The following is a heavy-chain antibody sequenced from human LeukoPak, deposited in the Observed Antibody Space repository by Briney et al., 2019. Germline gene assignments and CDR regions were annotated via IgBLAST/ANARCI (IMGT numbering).Heavy chain of an antibody. J-gene: IGHJ3*02. Sequence: SETLSLTCTVSGGSLSSGGYYWSWIPQPPGKGLEWIGYIYHSGSTYYNPSLKSRVTISVDRSKNQFSLKLSSVTAADTAVYYCARYSADCSSTSCYFGAFGIWGQGTMVTVSS. CDR2: IYHSGST. D-gene: IGHD2-2*01. CDR3: ARYSADCSSTSCYFGAFGI. CDR1: GGSLSSGGYY. V-gene: IGHV4-30-2*01.